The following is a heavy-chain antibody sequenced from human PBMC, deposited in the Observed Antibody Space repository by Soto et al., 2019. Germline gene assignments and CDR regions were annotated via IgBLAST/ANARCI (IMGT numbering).Heavy chain of an antibody. CDR1: GGSFSRYY. V-gene: IGHV4-34*01. J-gene: IGHJ6*03. D-gene: IGHD2-15*01. CDR3: ARAPYCSGGSCYINYYYYMDV. Sequence: SETLSLTCAVYGGSFSRYYWSWIRQPPGKGLEWIGEINHSGSTNYNPSLKSRVTISVDTSKNQFSLKLSSVTAADTAVYYCARAPYCSGGSCYINYYYYMDVWGKGTTVTVSS. CDR2: INHSGST.